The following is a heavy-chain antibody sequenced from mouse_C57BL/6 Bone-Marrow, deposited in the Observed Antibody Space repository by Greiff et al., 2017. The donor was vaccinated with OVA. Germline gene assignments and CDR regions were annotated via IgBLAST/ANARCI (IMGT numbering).Heavy chain of an antibody. CDR3: ARVTGTGDC. D-gene: IGHD4-1*01. CDR2: IYPSDSET. Sequence: QVQLQQSGAELVRPGSSVKLSCKASGYTFTSYWMDWVKQRPGQGLEWIGNIYPSDSETHYNQKFKDKATLTVDKSSSTAYMQLSSLTSEDSAVYYCARVTGTGDCWGQGTTLTVSS. J-gene: IGHJ2*01. CDR1: GYTFTSYW. V-gene: IGHV1-61*01.